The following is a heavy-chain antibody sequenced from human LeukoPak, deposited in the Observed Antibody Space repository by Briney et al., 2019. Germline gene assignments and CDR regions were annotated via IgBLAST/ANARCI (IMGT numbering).Heavy chain of an antibody. CDR2: IYPGDSDT. Sequence: GESLKISCKGSGYNFANYWIGWVRQMPGKGLEWMGIIYPGDSDTKYSPSFQGQVTISADKSINTAYLHWSSLKASDIAMYYCARHYKSGFDYWGQGTLVTVSS. V-gene: IGHV5-51*01. D-gene: IGHD3-10*01. J-gene: IGHJ4*02. CDR3: ARHYKSGFDY. CDR1: GYNFANYW.